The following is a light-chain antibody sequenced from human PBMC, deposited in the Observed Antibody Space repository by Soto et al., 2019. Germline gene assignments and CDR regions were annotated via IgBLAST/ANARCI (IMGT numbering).Light chain of an antibody. CDR1: SSDVGGYNY. V-gene: IGLV2-14*03. J-gene: IGLJ1*01. CDR2: DVS. CDR3: SLYTTSNTRQIV. Sequence: QSALTQPASVSGSPGQSITISCTGTSSDVGGYNYVSCYQHHPGKTPKLLIYDVSNRPSGVSNRFSGSKSDNTASLTISGLQPEDEADYYCSLYTTSNTRQIVFGTGTKLTVL.